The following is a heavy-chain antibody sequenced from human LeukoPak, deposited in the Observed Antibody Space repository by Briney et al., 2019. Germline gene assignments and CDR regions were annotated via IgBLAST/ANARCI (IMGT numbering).Heavy chain of an antibody. V-gene: IGHV4-39*01. CDR1: GGSISSSSYY. Sequence: NPSETLSLTCTVSGGSISSSSYYWGWIRQPPGKGLEWIGSIYYSGSAYYNPSLKSRVTISVDTSKNQFSLKLSSVTAADTAVYYCARRYCSGGSCYLYYFDYWGQGTLVTVSS. J-gene: IGHJ4*02. D-gene: IGHD2-15*01. CDR3: ARRYCSGGSCYLYYFDY. CDR2: IYYSGSA.